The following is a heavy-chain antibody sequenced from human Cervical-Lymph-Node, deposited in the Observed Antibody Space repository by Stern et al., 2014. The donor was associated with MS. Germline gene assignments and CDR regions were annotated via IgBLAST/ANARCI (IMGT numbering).Heavy chain of an antibody. CDR2: ISGRDGTI. CDR1: GFTFSDYY. CDR3: ARAGGSKDDF. V-gene: IGHV3-11*01. J-gene: IGHJ4*02. D-gene: IGHD3-10*01. Sequence: VQLVESGGGLVKPGGSLRLSCAASGFTFSDYYMNWIRQAPGKGLEWVSYISGRDGTIFYADSVKGRFTISRDNAKKSLFLQMNSLRAEDTAVYYCARAGGSKDDFWGQGTLVTASS.